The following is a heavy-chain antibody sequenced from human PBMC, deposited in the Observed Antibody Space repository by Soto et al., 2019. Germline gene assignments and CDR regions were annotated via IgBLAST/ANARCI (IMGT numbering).Heavy chain of an antibody. D-gene: IGHD3-10*01. J-gene: IGHJ6*02. CDR2: INPGSGTT. V-gene: IGHV1-46*01. CDR1: GYTFLIYF. CDR3: AREKILDGSGRRHYYGMDV. Sequence: QEQLLQSGAEVKKPGASVTVSCKASGYTFLIYFVHWVRQAPGQGLEWMGIINPGSGTTTYSQQFQGRVIMTSDTSTNTVHMAMTSLTSEDTAVYFCAREKILDGSGRRHYYGMDVWGQGTAVSVCS.